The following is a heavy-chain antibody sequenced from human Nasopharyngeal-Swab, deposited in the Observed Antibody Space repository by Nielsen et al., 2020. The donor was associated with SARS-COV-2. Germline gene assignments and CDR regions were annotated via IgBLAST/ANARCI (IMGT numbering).Heavy chain of an antibody. V-gene: IGHV3-53*05. CDR3: ARGYCSSTSCYVRGNYFDY. J-gene: IGHJ4*02. Sequence: GGSLRLSCATSGFTVSSNYMSWVRQAPGKGLEWVSVIYSGGSTYYADSVKGRFTISRDNSKNTLYLQMNSLRSEDTAVYYCARGYCSSTSCYVRGNYFDYWGQGTLVTVSS. D-gene: IGHD2-2*01. CDR2: IYSGGST. CDR1: GFTVSSNY.